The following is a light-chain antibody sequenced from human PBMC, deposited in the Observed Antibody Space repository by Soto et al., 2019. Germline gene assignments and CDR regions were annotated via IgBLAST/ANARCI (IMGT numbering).Light chain of an antibody. J-gene: IGLJ1*01. Sequence: QSVLTQPPSASGTPGQGVTISCSGSTSSIGSNYVYWYQQLPGTAPKLLIYRNNQRPSGVPDRFSGSKSGTSASLAIGGLRSGDEADYFCATWDDSLNGFYVFGAGTKVTV. CDR1: TSSIGSNY. V-gene: IGLV1-47*01. CDR2: RNN. CDR3: ATWDDSLNGFYV.